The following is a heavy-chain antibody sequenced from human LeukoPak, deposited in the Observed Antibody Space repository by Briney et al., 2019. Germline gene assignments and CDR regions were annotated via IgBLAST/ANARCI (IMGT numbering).Heavy chain of an antibody. J-gene: IGHJ4*02. Sequence: GRSLRLSCAASGFTFSRCWMSWVRQAPGKRLEWVANIKQDGSEKSYVDFLKGRFTIPRDNAKYSLYRQMNSLTAEDTAVSHRASGPDSGYDLFDYWGPATLVNVPS. V-gene: IGHV3-7*01. CDR3: ASGPDSGYDLFDY. CDR1: GFTFSRCW. CDR2: IKQDGSEK. D-gene: IGHD5-12*01.